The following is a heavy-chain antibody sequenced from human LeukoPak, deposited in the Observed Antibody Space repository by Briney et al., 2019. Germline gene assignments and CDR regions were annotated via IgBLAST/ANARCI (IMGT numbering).Heavy chain of an antibody. CDR1: GFTVISNY. J-gene: IGHJ4*02. CDR2: IYSSGST. V-gene: IGHV3-66*01. D-gene: IGHD3-22*01. CDR3: AKDSSGTYFDY. Sequence: GGSLRLSCAASGFTVISNYMNWVRQAPGKGLEWVSVIYSSGSTHYADSVKGRFTISRDSSKNTPYLQMNSLRAEDTAVYYCAKDSSGTYFDYWGQGTLVTVSS.